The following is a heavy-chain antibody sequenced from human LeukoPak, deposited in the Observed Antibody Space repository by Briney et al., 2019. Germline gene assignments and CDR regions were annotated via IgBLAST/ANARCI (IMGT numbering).Heavy chain of an antibody. CDR2: ISYDGSHK. CDR3: ATASRLSYDTFDI. Sequence: GGSLRLSCAASGFTFSSDGMHWARQALGKGLEWVAVISYDGSHKYYADFVKGRFTISRDNSKNTLYLQMNSLRAEDTAVYYCATASRLSYDTFDIWGQGTVVTVSS. CDR1: GFTFSSDG. D-gene: IGHD3-16*02. J-gene: IGHJ3*02. V-gene: IGHV3-30*03.